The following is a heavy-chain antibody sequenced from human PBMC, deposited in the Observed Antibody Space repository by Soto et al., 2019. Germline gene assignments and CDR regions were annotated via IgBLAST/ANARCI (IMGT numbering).Heavy chain of an antibody. CDR2: INHSGST. V-gene: IGHV4-34*01. CDR3: ARALNFYIVVVPAASNWFDP. J-gene: IGHJ5*02. D-gene: IGHD2-2*01. CDR1: GGSFSGYY. Sequence: QVQLQQWGAGLLKPSETLSLTCAVYGGSFSGYYWSWIRQPPGKGLEWIGEINHSGSTNYNPSLKSRVTISVDTSKNQFSLKLSSVTAADTAVYYCARALNFYIVVVPAASNWFDPWGQGTLVTVSS.